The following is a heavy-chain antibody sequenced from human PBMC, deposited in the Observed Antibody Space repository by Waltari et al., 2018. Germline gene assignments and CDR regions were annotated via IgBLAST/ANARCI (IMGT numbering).Heavy chain of an antibody. J-gene: IGHJ4*02. D-gene: IGHD3-10*01. V-gene: IGHV4-31*03. Sequence: QVQLQESGPGLVKPSQTLSLTCTVSGGSISSGGYYWSWIRQHPGKGLEWIGYIYYSGRTYYNPSLKRRVTISVDTSKNQFSLKLSSVTAADTAVYYCARQGVTGAYYFDYWGQGTLVTVSS. CDR1: GGSISSGGYY. CDR2: IYYSGRT. CDR3: ARQGVTGAYYFDY.